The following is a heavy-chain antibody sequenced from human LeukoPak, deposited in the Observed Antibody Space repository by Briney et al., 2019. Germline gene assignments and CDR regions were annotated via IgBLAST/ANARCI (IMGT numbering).Heavy chain of an antibody. CDR2: MNPNSGNT. Sequence: ASVKVSCKASGYTFTSYDINWVRQATGQGLEWMGWMNPNSGNTGYAQKFQGRVTMTRNTSISTAYMELSSLRSEDTAVYYCARGFPSNYYYGMDVWGQGTTVTVSS. CDR1: GYTFTSYD. J-gene: IGHJ6*02. CDR3: ARGFPSNYYYGMDV. V-gene: IGHV1-8*01.